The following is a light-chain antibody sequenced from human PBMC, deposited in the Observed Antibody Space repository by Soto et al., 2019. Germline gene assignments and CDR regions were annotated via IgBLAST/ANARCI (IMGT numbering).Light chain of an antibody. J-gene: IGKJ1*01. CDR1: QSIRNA. V-gene: IGKV1-17*01. CDR2: AAS. CDR3: LPHNSYRWT. Sequence: DIQMTQSPSSLSASVGDIVTITCRASQSIRNALGWYQQKPGKAPKRVIYAASSLQSGVPSRFSVRGSWTEFTLTISSLQPEDFANSYCLPHNSYRWTFGQGNKVEIK.